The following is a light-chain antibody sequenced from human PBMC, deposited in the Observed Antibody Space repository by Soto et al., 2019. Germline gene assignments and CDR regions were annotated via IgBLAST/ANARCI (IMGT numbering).Light chain of an antibody. CDR3: QQRKNWPLT. V-gene: IGKV3-11*01. CDR2: GSS. CDR1: QSFSSY. Sequence: DIVLTQSPATLSLSPGERATLSCRASQSFSSYLAWYQQKPGQAPRLLIYGSSNRATGIPARFSGSGSGTDLILTISRLEPEDFAFYYCQQRKNWPLTFGGGTKVEIK. J-gene: IGKJ4*01.